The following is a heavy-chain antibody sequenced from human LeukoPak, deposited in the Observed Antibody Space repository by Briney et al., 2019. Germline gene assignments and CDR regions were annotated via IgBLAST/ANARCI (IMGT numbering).Heavy chain of an antibody. CDR2: INPNSGGK. D-gene: IGHD5-18*01. J-gene: IGHJ4*02. CDR3: AGGGGCSYGTF. V-gene: IGHV1-2*02. Sequence: ASVKVSCKASGYTFTGCYMHWVRQAPGQGLEWMGWINPNSGGKHYAQKFQGRVTMTRDTFISTAYMELSRLRSDDTAVYYCAGGGGCSYGTFWGQGTLVTVSS. CDR1: GYTFTGCY.